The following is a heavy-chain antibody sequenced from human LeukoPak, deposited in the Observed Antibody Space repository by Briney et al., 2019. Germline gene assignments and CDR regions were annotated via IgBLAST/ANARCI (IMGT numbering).Heavy chain of an antibody. CDR2: ISGGGGST. CDR1: GFNFSSYA. V-gene: IGHV3-23*01. CDR3: AKGELEYCSGTSCYAFDY. D-gene: IGHD2-2*01. Sequence: SGGSLRLSCAASGFNFSSYAMGWVRQAPGKGLEWASVISGGGGSTFYADSVKGRFTISRDNSKNTLYLQVNSLRAEDTAVYYCAKGELEYCSGTSCYAFDYWGQGTLVTVSS. J-gene: IGHJ4*02.